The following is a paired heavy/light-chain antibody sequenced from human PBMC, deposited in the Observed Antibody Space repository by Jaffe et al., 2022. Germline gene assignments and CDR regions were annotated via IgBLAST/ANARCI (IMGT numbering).Light chain of an antibody. CDR2: GAS. CDR3: QKYGRSPF. V-gene: IGKV3-20*01. Sequence: EIVLTQSPGTLSLSPGERATLSCRASQSVSSSYLAWYQQKPGQAPRLLIYGASSRATGIPDRFSGSGSGTDFTLTISRLEPEDFAVYYCQKYGRSPFFGPGTKVDIK. CDR1: QSVSSSY. J-gene: IGKJ3*01.
Heavy chain of an antibody. D-gene: IGHD2-2*01. CDR3: AKDWRCSSISCYGGYGVFDI. CDR2: ISGSGGST. CDR1: GFTFSSYA. J-gene: IGHJ3*02. Sequence: EVQLLESGGDLVQPGGSLRLSCAASGFTFSSYAMSWVRQAPGKGLEWVSVISGSGGSTDYADSVKGRFTISRDSSKNTLYLQMNSLRAEDTALYYCAKDWRCSSISCYGGYGVFDIWGQGTMVTVSS. V-gene: IGHV3-23*01.